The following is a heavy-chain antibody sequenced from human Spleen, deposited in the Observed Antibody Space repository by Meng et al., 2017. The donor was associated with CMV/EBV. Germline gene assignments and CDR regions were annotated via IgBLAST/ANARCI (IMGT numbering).Heavy chain of an antibody. V-gene: IGHV3-15*01. D-gene: IGHD1-26*01. CDR2: IKSKTDGGTT. CDR3: TILLSVGATKE. J-gene: IGHJ4*02. Sequence: CADSGFTFSNAWMSWVRQAPGKGLEWVGRIKSKTDGGTTDYAAPVKGRFTISRDDSKNTLYLQMNSLKTEDTAVYYCTILLSVGATKEWGQGTLVTVSS. CDR1: GFTFSNAW.